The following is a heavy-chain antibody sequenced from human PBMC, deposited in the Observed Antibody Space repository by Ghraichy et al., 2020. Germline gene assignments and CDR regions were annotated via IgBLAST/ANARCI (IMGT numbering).Heavy chain of an antibody. V-gene: IGHV3-7*01. CDR3: AREGGYSKGWYIGY. Sequence: GESLNISCTASGFFFSNYWLSWIRQPPGKGLEWVAPIKQDGTASFYVDSVRDRFTISKDDAKNSLYLQMNSLRAEDTAIYYCAREGGYSKGWYIGYWGQGTLVTVSS. D-gene: IGHD5-12*01. CDR1: GFFFSNYW. J-gene: IGHJ4*02. CDR2: IKQDGTAS.